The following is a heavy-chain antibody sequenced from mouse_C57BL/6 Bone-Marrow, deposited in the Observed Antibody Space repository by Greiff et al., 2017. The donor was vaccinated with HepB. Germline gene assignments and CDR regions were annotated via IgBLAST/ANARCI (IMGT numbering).Heavy chain of an antibody. J-gene: IGHJ1*03. D-gene: IGHD4-1*01. CDR1: GYTFTSYW. CDR2: IDPSDSYT. CDR3: ASLGYWYFDD. Sequence: QVQLQQPGAELVRPGTSVKLSCKASGYTFTSYWMHWVQQRPGQGLEWIGVIDPSDSYTNYNQKFKGKATLTVDTSSSTDYMQLSSLTSEDSAVYYCASLGYWYFDDWGTGTTVTVSS. V-gene: IGHV1-59*01.